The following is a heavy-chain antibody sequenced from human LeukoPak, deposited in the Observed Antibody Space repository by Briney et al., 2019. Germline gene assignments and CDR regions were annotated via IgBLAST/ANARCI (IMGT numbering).Heavy chain of an antibody. V-gene: IGHV4-59*01. CDR3: ARGGGMGHYYYYMDV. CDR1: GGSIISYY. Sequence: ASETLSLTCTVSGGSIISYYWSWIRQPPGKGLEWSGYIYYSGSTNYNPSLKSRVTISVDTSKNQFSLKLSSVTAADTAVYYCARGGGMGHYYYYMDVWGKGTTVTISS. CDR2: IYYSGST. J-gene: IGHJ6*03. D-gene: IGHD5-24*01.